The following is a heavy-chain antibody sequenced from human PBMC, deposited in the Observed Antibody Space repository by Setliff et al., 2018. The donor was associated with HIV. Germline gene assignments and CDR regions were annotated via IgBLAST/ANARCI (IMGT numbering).Heavy chain of an antibody. Sequence: SETLSLTCTVSGGSISSGSYYWSWIRQPPGKGLEWIGSINYSGSTYYNPSLKSRVTISVDTSKNQFSLKLSSVTAADTAVYYCATYAERESTRFDPWGQGILVTVSS. D-gene: IGHD3-10*01. J-gene: IGHJ5*02. CDR1: GGSISSGSYY. CDR3: ATYAERESTRFDP. CDR2: INYSGST. V-gene: IGHV4-39*01.